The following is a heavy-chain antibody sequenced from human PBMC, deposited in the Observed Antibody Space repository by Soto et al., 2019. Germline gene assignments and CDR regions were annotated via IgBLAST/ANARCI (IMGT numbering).Heavy chain of an antibody. V-gene: IGHV1-46*01. CDR1: GYTFTSYY. D-gene: IGHD3-22*01. CDR2: INPSGGST. Sequence: ASVKVSCKASGYTFTSYYMHWVRQAPRQGLEWMGIINPSGGSTSYAQKFQGRVTMTRDTSTSTVYMELSSLRSEGTAVYYCARDQTTTYYYDSSRRSNWFDPWGQGTLVTVSS. J-gene: IGHJ5*02. CDR3: ARDQTTTYYYDSSRRSNWFDP.